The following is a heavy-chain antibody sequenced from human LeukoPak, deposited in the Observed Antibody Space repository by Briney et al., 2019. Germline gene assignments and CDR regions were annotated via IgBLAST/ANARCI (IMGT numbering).Heavy chain of an antibody. J-gene: IGHJ5*02. CDR1: GPTFSSYR. Sequence: PGRSLTLSSPASGPTFSSYRMNWVRQAPGRGLEWVSSISTSSSYIYYADSVRGRFTSARDNVKSSLYLQMNSLRAGDTAVYYCARGGGVSVGRPENWFDPWGQGTLVTVSS. V-gene: IGHV3-21*01. CDR3: ARGGGVSVGRPENWFDP. CDR2: ISTSSSYI. D-gene: IGHD1-26*01.